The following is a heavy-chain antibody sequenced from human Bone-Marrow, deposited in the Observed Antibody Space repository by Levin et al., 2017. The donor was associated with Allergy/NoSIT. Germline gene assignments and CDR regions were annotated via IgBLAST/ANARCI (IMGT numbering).Heavy chain of an antibody. CDR2: IYVSGTS. D-gene: IGHD6-19*01. J-gene: IGHJ4*02. CDR3: ARGSPQGYFDY. Sequence: NSSETLSLTCTVSGTSVINPHTWHWIRQPAGKGLEWIGRIYVSGTSNYDPSLKSRVSMTIDRSTNQVSLKLMSVTAADTALYYCARGSPQGYFDYWGQGKLVAVSS. CDR1: GTSVINPHT. V-gene: IGHV4-4*07.